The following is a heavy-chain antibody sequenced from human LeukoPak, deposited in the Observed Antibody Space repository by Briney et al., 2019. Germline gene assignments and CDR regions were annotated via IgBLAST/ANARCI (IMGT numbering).Heavy chain of an antibody. Sequence: RSSETLSLTCNVSGDSVTSDNFYWAWIRQPPGKGPEWIGTVYRSGRAYHNPSLKSRLTISIDTSKNQFSLKLTSVTAADTALYFCARAPHTSPTDYYFDFWGPGTLVTVSS. J-gene: IGHJ4*02. D-gene: IGHD1-14*01. CDR3: ARAPHTSPTDYYFDF. CDR1: GDSVTSDNFY. CDR2: VYRSGRA. V-gene: IGHV4-39*07.